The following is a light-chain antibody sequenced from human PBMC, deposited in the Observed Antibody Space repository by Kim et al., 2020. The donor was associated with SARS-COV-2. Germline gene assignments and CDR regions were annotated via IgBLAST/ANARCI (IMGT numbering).Light chain of an antibody. J-gene: IGKJ4*01. CDR2: GAS. V-gene: IGKV3-15*01. CDR1: QSVRTN. Sequence: VSPGEDPPLPCAASQSVRTNLAWYQKKPGQPPRLLIHGASTRARGVPARFSGSGSGTEFTLTITGLQSEDFAIYYCQQYNYWPPLTFGGGTKLEI. CDR3: QQYNYWPPLT.